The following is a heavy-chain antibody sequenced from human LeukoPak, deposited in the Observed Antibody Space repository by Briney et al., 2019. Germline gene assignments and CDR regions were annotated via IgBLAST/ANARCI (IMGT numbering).Heavy chain of an antibody. V-gene: IGHV4-59*08. CDR2: IYYSGST. CDR1: GGSISSYY. CDR3: ARSPGPMVRGAFHTFDI. Sequence: PSETLSLTCTVSGGSISSYYWSWIRQPPGKGLEWIGYIYYSGSTNYNPSLKSRVTISVDTSKNQFSLKLSSVTAADTAVYYCARSPGPMVRGAFHTFDIWGQGTMVTVSS. J-gene: IGHJ3*02. D-gene: IGHD3-10*01.